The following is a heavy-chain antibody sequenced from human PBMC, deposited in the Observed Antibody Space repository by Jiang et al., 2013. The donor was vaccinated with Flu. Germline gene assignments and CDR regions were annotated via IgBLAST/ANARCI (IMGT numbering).Heavy chain of an antibody. J-gene: IGHJ4*02. Sequence: GYTFTSYAMHWVRQAPGQRLEWMGWINAGNGNTKYSQKFQGRVTITRDTSASTAYMELSSLRSEDTAVYYCARDHPLYGSGSYFWGQGTLVTVSS. CDR3: ARDHPLYGSGSYF. V-gene: IGHV1-3*01. CDR2: INAGNGNT. CDR1: GYTFTSYA. D-gene: IGHD3-10*01.